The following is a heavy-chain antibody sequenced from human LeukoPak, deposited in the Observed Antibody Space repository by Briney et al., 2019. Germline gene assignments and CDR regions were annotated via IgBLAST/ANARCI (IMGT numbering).Heavy chain of an antibody. CDR2: IRPNSGGI. D-gene: IGHD5-24*01. V-gene: IGHV1-2*02. CDR3: ARDPVDGYSHYDF. CDR1: GYTLTDHH. J-gene: IGHJ4*02. Sequence: SVKVSCKASGYTLTDHHLIWVRQAPGQGLEWVGWIRPNSGGIHYAQEFQGRVTLTRDTSISTAYMEVTRLTSDDTAIYYCARDPVDGYSHYDFWGQGTLVTVSS.